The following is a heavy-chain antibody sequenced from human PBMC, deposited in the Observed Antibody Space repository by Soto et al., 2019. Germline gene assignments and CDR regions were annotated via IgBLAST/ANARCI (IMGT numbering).Heavy chain of an antibody. CDR1: GYTFSRYA. CDR2: IVGTGYTT. V-gene: IGHV3-23*01. Sequence: EVQLLESGGGLVQPGGSLRLSCAASGYTFSRYAMSWVRQAPGMGLEWVSAIVGTGYTTYYADSVKGRFTISRDNSKNTLYLQLNSLRPEDTAIYYCAKDGTSSLNWYIDLLGRGTLVTVYS. J-gene: IGHJ2*01. CDR3: AKDGTSSLNWYIDL. D-gene: IGHD6-6*01.